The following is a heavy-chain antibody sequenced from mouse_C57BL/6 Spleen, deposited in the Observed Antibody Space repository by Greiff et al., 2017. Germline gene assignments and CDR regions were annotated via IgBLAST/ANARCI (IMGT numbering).Heavy chain of an antibody. J-gene: IGHJ1*03. V-gene: IGHV1-53*01. CDR2: INPSNGGT. CDR3: ARTFLITTTGFYV. CDR1: GYTFTSYW. Sequence: QVQLQQPGTELVKPGASVKLSCKASGYTFTSYWMHWVKQRPGQGLEWIGNINPSNGGTNYNEKFKSKATLTVDKSASTAYMQLSSLTSADSAVYYCARTFLITTTGFYVWGTGPTVTVSS. D-gene: IGHD1-1*01.